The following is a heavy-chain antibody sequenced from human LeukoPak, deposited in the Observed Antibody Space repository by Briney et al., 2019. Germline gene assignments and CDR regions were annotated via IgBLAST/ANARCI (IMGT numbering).Heavy chain of an antibody. Sequence: PGGSLRLSCAASGFTFSSYNMNWVRQAPGKGLEWVGRIKSKTDGGTTDYAAPVKGRFTISRDDSENTLDLQMNSLKAEDTAVYYCATSAGSYSNFAYWGQGTLVTVSS. CDR1: GFTFSSYN. CDR3: ATSAGSYSNFAY. D-gene: IGHD3-10*01. J-gene: IGHJ4*02. V-gene: IGHV3-15*01. CDR2: IKSKTDGGTT.